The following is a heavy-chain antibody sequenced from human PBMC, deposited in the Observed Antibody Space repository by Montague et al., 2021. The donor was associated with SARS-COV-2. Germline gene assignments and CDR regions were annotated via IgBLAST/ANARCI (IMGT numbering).Heavy chain of an antibody. J-gene: IGHJ5*02. Sequence: SETLSLTCTVSGGSMSDHYWASIRQPPGKGLEWLAYIYYSGGINSNASLKSRVSMSVDTSKNQFSLKLTSVTAADTAVYYCARAVSVRRAVNWFDPWGQGTLVTVSS. CDR2: IYYSGGI. CDR3: ARAVSVRRAVNWFDP. CDR1: GGSMSDHY. V-gene: IGHV4-59*11. D-gene: IGHD3-10*01.